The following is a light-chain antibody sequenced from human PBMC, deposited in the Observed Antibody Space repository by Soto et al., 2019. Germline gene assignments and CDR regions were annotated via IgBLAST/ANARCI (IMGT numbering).Light chain of an antibody. J-gene: IGLJ2*01. V-gene: IGLV2-14*01. CDR2: EVS. Sequence: QSVLTQPASVSGSPGQSITISCTGTSSDVGGYNYVSWYQQHPGKAPKLMIYEVSNRPSGVSNRFSGSKSGNTASLTISGLQAEDEADYYCSSYTYSSTPYVVFGGGTKVTVL. CDR3: SSYTYSSTPYVV. CDR1: SSDVGGYNY.